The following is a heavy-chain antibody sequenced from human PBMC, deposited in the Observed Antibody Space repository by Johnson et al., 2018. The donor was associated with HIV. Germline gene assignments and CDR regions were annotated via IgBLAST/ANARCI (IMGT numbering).Heavy chain of an antibody. Sequence: QMQLVESGGGVVQPGRSLRLSCAASGFTFSSYAMHWVRQAPGKGLEWVAVISYDGSNKYYADSVKGRFTISRDNSKNTLYLQMNSLRAEDTAVYYCAREAHYYDSSGLNRGAFDIWGQGTMVTVSS. J-gene: IGHJ3*02. CDR2: ISYDGSNK. CDR1: GFTFSSYA. D-gene: IGHD3-22*01. V-gene: IGHV3-30-3*01. CDR3: AREAHYYDSSGLNRGAFDI.